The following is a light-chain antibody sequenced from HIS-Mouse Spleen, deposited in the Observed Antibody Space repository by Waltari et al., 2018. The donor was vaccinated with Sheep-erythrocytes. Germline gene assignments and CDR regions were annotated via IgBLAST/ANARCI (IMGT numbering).Light chain of an antibody. CDR3: CSYAGSYNHV. CDR1: SSDVGGYNY. J-gene: IGLJ1*01. V-gene: IGLV2-11*01. Sequence: QSALTQPRSVSGSPGQSVTISCTGTSSDVGGYNYVSWYQQHPSKAPKLLIYDVSKRPSGVPDRFSGSKSGHTASLTISGLQAEDEADYYCCSYAGSYNHVFATGTKVTVL. CDR2: DVS.